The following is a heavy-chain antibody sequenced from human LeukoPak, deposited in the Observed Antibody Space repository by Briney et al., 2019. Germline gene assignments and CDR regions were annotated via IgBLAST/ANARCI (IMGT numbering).Heavy chain of an antibody. Sequence: SETLSLTCAVSGDSISSPYYCWGWFRQSPGKGLEWIGTIHTGTFYNPSLNSRVTVSADTSMNQFTLELTSVTAADTAMYFCVAVIWYMNGLGWLDPWGQGIPVTVSS. V-gene: IGHV4-39*01. CDR1: GDSISSPYYC. CDR2: IHTGT. CDR3: VAVIWYMNGLGWLDP. D-gene: IGHD3-22*01. J-gene: IGHJ5*02.